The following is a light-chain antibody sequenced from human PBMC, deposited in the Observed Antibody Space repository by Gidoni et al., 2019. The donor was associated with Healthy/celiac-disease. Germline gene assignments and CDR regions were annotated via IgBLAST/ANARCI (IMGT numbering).Light chain of an antibody. Sequence: SHELTQPPSVSVSPGQTASITCSGDKLGDKYACWYQQKPGQDPVLVIYQDSKRPSGTPERFSGSNSGNTATLTISGTQAMDEADYYCQAWDSSTAWVFGGGTKLTVL. CDR3: QAWDSSTAWV. CDR1: KLGDKY. V-gene: IGLV3-1*01. CDR2: QDS. J-gene: IGLJ2*01.